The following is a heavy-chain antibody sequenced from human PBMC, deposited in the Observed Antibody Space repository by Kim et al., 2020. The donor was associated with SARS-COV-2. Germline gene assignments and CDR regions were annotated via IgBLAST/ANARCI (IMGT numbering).Heavy chain of an antibody. CDR2: IYYSGST. D-gene: IGHD3-10*01. CDR1: GGSISSGGYY. CDR3: ARDGRRYYGSGSYFRDYYGMDV. V-gene: IGHV4-31*03. J-gene: IGHJ6*02. Sequence: SETLSLTCTVSGGSISSGGYYWSWIRQHPGKGLEWIGYIYYSGSTYYNPSLKSRVTISVDTSKNQFSLKLSSVTAADTAVYYCARDGRRYYGSGSYFRDYYGMDVWGQGTTVTVSS.